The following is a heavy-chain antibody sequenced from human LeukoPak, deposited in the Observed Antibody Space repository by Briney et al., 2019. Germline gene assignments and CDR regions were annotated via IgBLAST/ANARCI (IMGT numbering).Heavy chain of an antibody. CDR1: GGSIDSYY. D-gene: IGHD3-10*01. J-gene: IGHJ3*02. V-gene: IGHV4-59*08. CDR2: IYYSGTT. Sequence: SETLSLTCTVSGGSIDSYYWNWIRQPPGKGLEWLGYIYYSGTTKSNPSLKGRVTISLDTSKNQFSLKLSSVTAADTAVYYCARWNCDSGTYSKGRPFDIWGQGTMVTVSS. CDR3: ARWNCDSGTYSKGRPFDI.